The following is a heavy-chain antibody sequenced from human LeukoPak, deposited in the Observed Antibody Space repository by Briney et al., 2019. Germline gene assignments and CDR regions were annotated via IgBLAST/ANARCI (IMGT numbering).Heavy chain of an antibody. V-gene: IGHV3-48*03. J-gene: IGHJ1*01. D-gene: IGHD2-8*01. CDR3: ARFDCSNGVCYKVGYFQH. CDR2: ISSSGSTI. CDR1: GFTFSSYE. Sequence: GGSLRLSCAASGFTFSSYEMNWVRQAAGNGLEWVSYISSSGSTIYYADSVKGLFTISRDNAKNSLYLQMNSLRAEHTAVYYCARFDCSNGVCYKVGYFQHWGQGTLVTVSS.